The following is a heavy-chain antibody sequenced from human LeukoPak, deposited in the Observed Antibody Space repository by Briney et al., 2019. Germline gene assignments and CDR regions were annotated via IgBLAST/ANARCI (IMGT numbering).Heavy chain of an antibody. CDR2: IGISSGNT. Sequence: GGSLRLSCAASGFPFSEYSMNWVRQAPGKGLEWIPYIGISSGNTKYADSVKGRFTVSGDNARNSLYLQMNSLRVEDTAVYYCARDHNYAFDNWGQGTLVTVSS. CDR3: ARDHNYAFDN. V-gene: IGHV3-11*06. J-gene: IGHJ4*02. CDR1: GFPFSEYS. D-gene: IGHD1-1*01.